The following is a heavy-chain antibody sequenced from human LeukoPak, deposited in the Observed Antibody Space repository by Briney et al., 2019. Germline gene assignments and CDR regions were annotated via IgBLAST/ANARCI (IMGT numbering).Heavy chain of an antibody. J-gene: IGHJ4*02. Sequence: SDTLSLTCTFSGGSISGYFWNWIRQPAGKGLEWIGRIYSSGNTDYNSSLRSRVTMSLDTSKSQFSLKLTSVTAADTAVYYCAREHRDYVTSGYYMDYWGQGTLDTVSS. CDR2: IYSSGNT. V-gene: IGHV4-4*07. CDR1: GGSISGYF. CDR3: AREHRDYVTSGYYMDY. D-gene: IGHD3-3*01.